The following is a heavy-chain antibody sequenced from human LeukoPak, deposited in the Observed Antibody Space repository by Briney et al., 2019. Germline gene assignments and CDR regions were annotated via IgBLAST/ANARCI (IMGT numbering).Heavy chain of an antibody. CDR2: IFSGGIT. J-gene: IGHJ4*02. D-gene: IGHD3-10*01. CDR3: ARGTGTYGTDYYFDN. Sequence: GGSLRLSCAVSGFTVSSIHLIWVRQAPGKGLECVSVIFSGGITYYAESVKGRFTISRDNSRNSLFLQMNSLRAEDTAVYYCARGTGTYGTDYYFDNWGQGTLVTVSS. CDR1: GFTVSSIH. V-gene: IGHV3-53*01.